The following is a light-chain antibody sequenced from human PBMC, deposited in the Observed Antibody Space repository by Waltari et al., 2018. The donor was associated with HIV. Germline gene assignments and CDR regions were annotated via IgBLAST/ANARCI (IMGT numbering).Light chain of an antibody. CDR1: GGHSSYA. CDR3: QTWGTGINWV. CDR2: LNSDGSH. J-gene: IGLJ3*02. Sequence: QLVLTQSPSASAPLGASVKLTCTLSGGHSSYAIAWHQQQPEKGPRYLMKLNSDGSHKKGDSIPDRFSGSSSGAERYLTSSSLQSEDEADYYCQTWGTGINWVFGGGTKLTVL. V-gene: IGLV4-69*01.